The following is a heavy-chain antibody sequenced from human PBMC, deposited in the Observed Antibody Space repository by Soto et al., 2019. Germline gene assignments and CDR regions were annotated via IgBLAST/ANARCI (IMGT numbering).Heavy chain of an antibody. CDR1: GFSFNDYW. J-gene: IGHJ5*02. V-gene: IGHV3-74*01. Sequence: ALRLSCAASGFSFNDYWMHWVRQAPGQGLLWVSRIHMDGRTTTYADSVKGRFTISRDNANNMMYLQMNSLRVEDTAVYYCVRGGLGRGFSNYGSWGQGALVTVSS. CDR2: IHMDGRTT. D-gene: IGHD3-10*01. CDR3: VRGGLGRGFSNYGS.